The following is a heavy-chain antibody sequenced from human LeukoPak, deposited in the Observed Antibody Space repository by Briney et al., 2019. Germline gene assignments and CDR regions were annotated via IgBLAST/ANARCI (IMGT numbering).Heavy chain of an antibody. CDR3: ASGSSGWYLY. V-gene: IGHV3-30-3*01. CDR1: GFTFSSYA. J-gene: IGHJ4*02. CDR2: ISYDGSNK. D-gene: IGHD6-19*01. Sequence: PGGSLRLSCAASGFTFSSYAMHWVRQAPGKGLEWVAVISYDGSNKYYADSVKGRFTISRDNSKNTLYLQMNSLRAEDTAVYYCASGSSGWYLYWGQGILVTVSS.